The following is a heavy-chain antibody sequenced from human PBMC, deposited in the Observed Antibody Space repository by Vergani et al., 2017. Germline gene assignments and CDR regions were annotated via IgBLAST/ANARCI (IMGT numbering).Heavy chain of an antibody. Sequence: EVQLVESGGGLVKPGGSLRLSCAASGFTFSSYSMNWVRQAPGKGLEWVSSISSSSSYIYYADSVKGRFTISRDNAKNALYLQMNSLRAEDTAVYYCARDREQQLVLGVDHYYYYYYRDVWGKGP. CDR3: ARDREQQLVLGVDHYYYYYYRDV. CDR1: GFTFSSYS. D-gene: IGHD6-13*01. CDR2: ISSSSSYI. J-gene: IGHJ6*03. V-gene: IGHV3-21*01.